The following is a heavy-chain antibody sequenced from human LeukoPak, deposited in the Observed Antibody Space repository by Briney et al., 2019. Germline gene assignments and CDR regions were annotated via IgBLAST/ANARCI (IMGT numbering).Heavy chain of an antibody. Sequence: HPSETLSLTCSVSGGSISSNGYYWGWIRQTPGKGLEWIGSIYYSGSIFDNPSLKSRDTISMDKSRNQFSLKLSSVTAADTAVYFCARDNRGYCSSSSCYSEGYFYYYMDVWGKGTTVTVSS. J-gene: IGHJ6*03. D-gene: IGHD2-2*01. CDR3: ARDNRGYCSSSSCYSEGYFYYYMDV. CDR1: GGSISSNGYY. V-gene: IGHV4-39*07. CDR2: IYYSGSI.